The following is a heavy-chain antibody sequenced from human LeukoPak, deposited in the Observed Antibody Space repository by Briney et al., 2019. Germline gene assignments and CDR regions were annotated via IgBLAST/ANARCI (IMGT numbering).Heavy chain of an antibody. D-gene: IGHD6-19*01. CDR3: ARSGYSSGWYHFDYMDV. V-gene: IGHV4-39*07. Sequence: SETLSLTCTVSGGSISSYSYYWGWIRQPPVKGLEWIRSIHYGGSTYYNPSLKSRVTISVDTSKNQFSLKLSSVTAADTAVYYCARSGYSSGWYHFDYMDVWGKGTTVTVSS. CDR1: GGSISSYSYY. J-gene: IGHJ6*03. CDR2: IHYGGST.